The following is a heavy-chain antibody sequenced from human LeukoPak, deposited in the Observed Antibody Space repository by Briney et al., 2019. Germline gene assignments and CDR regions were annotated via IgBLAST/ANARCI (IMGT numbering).Heavy chain of an antibody. CDR3: SRLEFGYSGSGRSYNGLDY. D-gene: IGHD3-10*01. Sequence: GESLKISCKGSGYSFTKYWIGWVRQMPGKGLEWMGIIYPGGSDTRYSPSFQGQVTISADKSISTAYLQWSSLKASDTAMYYCSRLEFGYSGSGRSYNGLDYWGQGTLVTVSS. V-gene: IGHV5-51*01. CDR2: IYPGGSDT. CDR1: GYSFTKYW. J-gene: IGHJ4*02.